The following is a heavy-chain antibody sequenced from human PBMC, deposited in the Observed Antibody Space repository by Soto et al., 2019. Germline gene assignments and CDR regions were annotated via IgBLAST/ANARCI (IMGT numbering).Heavy chain of an antibody. Sequence: QVKLQESGPGLEKPSGTLSLTCAVSGGSISNNRWWTWVRQAPGKGLEWIGEIHDRGSTNYKLAPKSRATVSIDRSKNQFSLEMRAVTAADTAVYYCAGQWAAGYGAFEPWGQGTRVTVSS. CDR1: GGSISNNRW. CDR3: AGQWAAGYGAFEP. J-gene: IGHJ5*02. CDR2: IHDRGST. V-gene: IGHV4-4*02. D-gene: IGHD3-9*01.